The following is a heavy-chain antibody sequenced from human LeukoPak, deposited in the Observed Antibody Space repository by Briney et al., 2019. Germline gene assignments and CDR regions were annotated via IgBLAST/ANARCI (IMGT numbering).Heavy chain of an antibody. CDR2: ISWNSGSI. CDR1: GFTFDDYA. D-gene: IGHD6-13*01. CDR3: AKDAAAGPYFDY. V-gene: IGHV3-9*01. J-gene: IGHJ4*02. Sequence: GGSLRLSCAASGFTFDDYAMHWVRQAPGKGLEWVSGISWNSGSIGYADSVKGRFTISRDNAKNSLYLQMNSLRAEDTALYYCAKDAAAGPYFDYWGQGTLVTVSS.